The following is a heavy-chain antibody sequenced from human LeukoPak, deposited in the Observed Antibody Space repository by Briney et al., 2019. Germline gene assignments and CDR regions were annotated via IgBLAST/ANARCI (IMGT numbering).Heavy chain of an antibody. CDR2: INPNSGGT. Sequence: ASVKAACKASGYMFTGYYMHWVRQAPGQGLEWMGWINPNSGGTNYAQKFQGRVTMTRNTSISTAYMDLNRLRSDDTAVYYCARVVAVTGTPDYYMDVWGKGTPVTVSS. CDR3: ARVVAVTGTPDYYMDV. CDR1: GYMFTGYY. V-gene: IGHV1-2*02. J-gene: IGHJ6*03. D-gene: IGHD6-19*01.